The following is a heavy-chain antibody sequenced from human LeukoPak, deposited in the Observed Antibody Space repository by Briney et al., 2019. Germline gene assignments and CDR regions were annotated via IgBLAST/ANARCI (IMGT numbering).Heavy chain of an antibody. CDR1: GDSMSSSHYC. D-gene: IGHD3-22*01. V-gene: IGHV4-39*01. J-gene: IGHJ6*03. CDR3: ARGSIAYYYMDV. Sequence: SETLSLTCTVSGDSMSSSHYCWGWIRQPPGKGLEWIGSSYYSGSIYYNPSLKSRVTMSVDTSKKQFSLKLSSVTAADTAVYYCARGSIAYYYMDVWGKGTTVTISS. CDR2: SYYSGSI.